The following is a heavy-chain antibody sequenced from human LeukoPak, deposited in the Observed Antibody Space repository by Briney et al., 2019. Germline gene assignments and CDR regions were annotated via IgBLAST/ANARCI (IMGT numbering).Heavy chain of an antibody. Sequence: ASVRVSCKASGYTFTGYYMNWVRQAPGQGLEWMGRINPNSGGTNYAQKFQGRVTMTRDTSISTAYMELSRLRSDDTAAYYCAREGYCTDGVCYPFGYWGQGTLVTVSS. CDR2: INPNSGGT. J-gene: IGHJ4*02. D-gene: IGHD2-8*01. V-gene: IGHV1-2*06. CDR3: AREGYCTDGVCYPFGY. CDR1: GYTFTGYY.